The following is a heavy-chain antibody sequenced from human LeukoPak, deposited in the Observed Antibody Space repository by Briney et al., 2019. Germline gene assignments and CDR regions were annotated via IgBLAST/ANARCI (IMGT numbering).Heavy chain of an antibody. Sequence: SETLSLTCAVYGGSFSGDYWSWIRQPPGKGLEWIGEINHSGSTNYNPSLKSRVTISVDTSKNQFSLKLSSVTAADTAVYYCARARSCYPIYYYYYYMDVWGKGTTVTVSS. CDR2: INHSGST. D-gene: IGHD2-15*01. CDR3: ARARSCYPIYYYYYYMDV. CDR1: GGSFSGDY. V-gene: IGHV4-34*01. J-gene: IGHJ6*03.